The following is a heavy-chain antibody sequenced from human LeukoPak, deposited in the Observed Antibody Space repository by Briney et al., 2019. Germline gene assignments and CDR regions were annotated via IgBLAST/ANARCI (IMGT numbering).Heavy chain of an antibody. D-gene: IGHD2-2*02. CDR2: INHSGGT. V-gene: IGHV4-34*01. J-gene: IGHJ4*02. Sequence: SETLSLTCVVYGGSFSGYYWSWIRQPPGKGLEWIGEINHSGGTNYNPSLKSRVIISADTSKNQLSLKLYSVTAADTAVYYCVRGLYCTSTNCYKDYWGQGTLVTVSS. CDR3: VRGLYCTSTNCYKDY. CDR1: GGSFSGYY.